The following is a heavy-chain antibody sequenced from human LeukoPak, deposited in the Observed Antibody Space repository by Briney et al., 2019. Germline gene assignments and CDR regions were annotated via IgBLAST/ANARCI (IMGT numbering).Heavy chain of an antibody. Sequence: ASVKVSCKASVYSFTSYAMNWVRQAPGQRLEWMGWIYGDNGDTKYSQEFQGRVTITRDTSASTAYMELSSLRSEDMAVYYCVRGVPGVYFYYYMDVWGKGTTVTASS. D-gene: IGHD2-8*01. V-gene: IGHV1-3*03. CDR1: VYSFTSYA. CDR2: IYGDNGDT. CDR3: VRGVPGVYFYYYMDV. J-gene: IGHJ6*03.